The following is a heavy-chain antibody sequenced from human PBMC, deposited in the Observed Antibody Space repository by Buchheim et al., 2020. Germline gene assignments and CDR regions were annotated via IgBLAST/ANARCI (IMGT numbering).Heavy chain of an antibody. CDR3: ARDPRSQTSGYYVDY. Sequence: QVKLQEWGAGLLKPWETLSLTCAVYGGSFSDYHWSWIRQPPGKGLEWIGEINHGGSTNFHPSLKSRVTISVDTSKNQVSLNLTSVTAADTAVYYCARDPRSQTSGYYVDYWGQGTL. CDR2: INHGGST. V-gene: IGHV4-34*01. D-gene: IGHD3-22*01. J-gene: IGHJ4*02. CDR1: GGSFSDYH.